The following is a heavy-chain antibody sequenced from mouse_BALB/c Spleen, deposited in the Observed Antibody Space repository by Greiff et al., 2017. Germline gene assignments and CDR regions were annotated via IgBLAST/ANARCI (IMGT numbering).Heavy chain of an antibody. V-gene: IGHV1-31*01. J-gene: IGHJ3*01. Sequence: VQLQQSGPELVKPGASVKISCKASGYSFTGYYMHWVKQSHVKSLEWIGRINPYNGATSYNQNFKDKASLTVDKSSSTAYMELHSLTSEDSAVYYCARELRRDAWFAYWGQGTLVTVSA. CDR1: GYSFTGYY. CDR2: INPYNGAT. D-gene: IGHD2-4*01. CDR3: ARELRRDAWFAY.